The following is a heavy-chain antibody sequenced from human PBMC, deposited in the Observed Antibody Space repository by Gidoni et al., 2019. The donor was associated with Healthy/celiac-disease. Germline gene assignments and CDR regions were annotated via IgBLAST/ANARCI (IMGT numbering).Heavy chain of an antibody. CDR1: GFTYSSYS. D-gene: IGHD4-17*01. V-gene: IGHV3-21*01. Sequence: EVQLVESGGGLVKPGGSLRLSCAASGFTYSSYSMNCVRQATGKALEWVSSISSSSSYIYYADAVKGRFTISRDNAKNSLYLQMNSLRSDDTAVYYCARGESDGDSRPYYYYGMDVWGQGTTVTVSS. CDR2: ISSSSSYI. CDR3: ARGESDGDSRPYYYYGMDV. J-gene: IGHJ6*02.